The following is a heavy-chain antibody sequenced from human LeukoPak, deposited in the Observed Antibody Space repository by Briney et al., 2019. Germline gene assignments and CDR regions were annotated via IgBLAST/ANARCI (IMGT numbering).Heavy chain of an antibody. J-gene: IGHJ4*02. V-gene: IGHV4-39*01. CDR3: ARRTYSAAYWKHFDY. CDR2: IYYSGNT. CDR1: GGSISSYY. D-gene: IGHD1-1*01. Sequence: PSETLSLTCTVSGGSISSYYWGWIRQPPGKGLEWIGSIYYSGNTYYNASLKSQVSISIDTSKNQFSLRLTSVTAADTAVYFCARRTYSAAYWKHFDYWGQGTLVTVSS.